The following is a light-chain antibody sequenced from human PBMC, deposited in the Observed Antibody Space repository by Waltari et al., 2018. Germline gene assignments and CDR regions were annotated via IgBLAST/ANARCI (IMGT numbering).Light chain of an antibody. J-gene: IGLJ2*01. CDR2: DVS. CDR1: SNDIGAYNS. Sequence: QSALAQPASVSGSPGQSITISCSGTSNDIGAYNSVPWYQQHPGKVPKLMIYDVSYRPSGVSHRFSGSKSGNTASLTISGLQADDEAHFYCASYTTSSTLVFGGGTYLTVL. CDR3: ASYTTSSTLV. V-gene: IGLV2-14*03.